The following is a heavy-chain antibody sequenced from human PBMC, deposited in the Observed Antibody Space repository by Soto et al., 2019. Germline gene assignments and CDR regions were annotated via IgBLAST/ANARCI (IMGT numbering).Heavy chain of an antibody. J-gene: IGHJ6*02. V-gene: IGHV1-18*01. CDR3: ARATYYAAAFGYYYGMDV. D-gene: IGHD1-26*01. Sequence: QVQLVQSGAEVKKPGASVKVSCKASGYTFTSYGISWVRQAPGQGLEWMGWISAYNGNTNYAQKLQGRVIMTADTTTSTAYMELSSLRSDDTAVYYCARATYYAAAFGYYYGMDVWGQGTTVTFAS. CDR2: ISAYNGNT. CDR1: GYTFTSYG.